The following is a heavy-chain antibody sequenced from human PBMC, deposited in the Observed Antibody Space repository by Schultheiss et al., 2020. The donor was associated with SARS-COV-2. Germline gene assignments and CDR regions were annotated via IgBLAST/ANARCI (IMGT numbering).Heavy chain of an antibody. J-gene: IGHJ6*02. CDR3: ARGKYYYDSSGYYRGNYYYYYGMDV. D-gene: IGHD3-22*01. V-gene: IGHV4-61*02. CDR2: IYTSGST. Sequence: SETLSLTCTVSGGSISSGSYYWSWIRQPAGKGLEWIGRIYTSGSTYYNPSLKSRVTISVDTSKNQFSLKLSSVTAADTAVYYCARGKYYYDSSGYYRGNYYYYYGMDVWGQGTTVTVSS. CDR1: GGSISSGSYY.